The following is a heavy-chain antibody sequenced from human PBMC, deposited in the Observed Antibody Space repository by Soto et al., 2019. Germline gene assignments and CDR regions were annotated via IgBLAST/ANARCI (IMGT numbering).Heavy chain of an antibody. V-gene: IGHV4-34*01. CDR3: ARAAILYYYDSSGYYYWFDP. J-gene: IGHJ5*02. Sequence: TSETLSLTCAVYGGSFSGYYWSLIRQPPGKGLEWIGEINHSGSTNYNPSLKSRVTISVDTSKNQFSLKLSSVTAADTAVYYCARAAILYYYDSSGYYYWFDPWGQGTLVTSPQ. D-gene: IGHD3-22*01. CDR2: INHSGST. CDR1: GGSFSGYY.